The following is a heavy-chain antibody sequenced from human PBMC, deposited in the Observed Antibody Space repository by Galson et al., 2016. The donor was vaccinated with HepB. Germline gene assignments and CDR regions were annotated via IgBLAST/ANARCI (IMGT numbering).Heavy chain of an antibody. CDR3: ARDAGGFDC. J-gene: IGHJ4*02. Sequence: SLRLSCAASGFTFSSYWMSWVRQAPGKGLEWVANTKQDGSVQHYVDSVKGRFTISRDNAKNSLYLQMNSLRGEDTAVYYCARDAGGFDCWGQGTLGTVAS. CDR1: GFTFSSYW. CDR2: TKQDGSVQ. D-gene: IGHD3-10*01. V-gene: IGHV3-7*04.